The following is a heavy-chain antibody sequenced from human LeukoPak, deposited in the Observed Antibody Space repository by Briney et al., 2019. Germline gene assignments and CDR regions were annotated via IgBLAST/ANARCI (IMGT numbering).Heavy chain of an antibody. V-gene: IGHV3-48*04. Sequence: GGSLRLSCSASGFTFSTYTMNWVRQAPGKGLEWVSYISSGSSTIYYADSVKGRFTISRDNAKNSLYLQMNSLRAEDTAVYYCAELGITMIGGVWGKGTTVTISS. CDR2: ISSGSSTI. J-gene: IGHJ6*04. CDR3: AELGITMIGGV. CDR1: GFTFSTYT. D-gene: IGHD3-10*02.